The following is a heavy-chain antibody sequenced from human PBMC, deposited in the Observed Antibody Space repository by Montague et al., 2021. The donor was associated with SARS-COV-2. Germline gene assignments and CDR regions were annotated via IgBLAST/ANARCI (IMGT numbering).Heavy chain of an antibody. J-gene: IGHJ6*02. CDR2: IKQDAGEK. Sequence: SLRLSCAASGFAFGNFWVSWIRQAPGKGLEWVANIKQDAGEKYYGESVQGRFTISRDNAKKSLYLQMNSLRVEDTAVYYCATAGSGSYYYYKYGMDVWGQGTTVTVS. V-gene: IGHV3-7*01. CDR3: ATAGSGSYYYYKYGMDV. D-gene: IGHD3-10*01. CDR1: GFAFGNFW.